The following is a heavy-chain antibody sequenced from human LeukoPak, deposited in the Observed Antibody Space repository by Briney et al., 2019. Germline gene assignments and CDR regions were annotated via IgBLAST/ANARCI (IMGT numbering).Heavy chain of an antibody. Sequence: PGGPLRLSCSASGFTFSSYAMHWVRQAPGKGLEYVSAISSNGGSTYYADSVKGRFTISRDNSKNTLYLQMSSLRAEDTAVYYCVKALFSGGFDPWGQGTLVTVSS. CDR1: GFTFSSYA. V-gene: IGHV3-64D*06. J-gene: IGHJ5*02. D-gene: IGHD3-10*01. CDR2: ISSNGGST. CDR3: VKALFSGGFDP.